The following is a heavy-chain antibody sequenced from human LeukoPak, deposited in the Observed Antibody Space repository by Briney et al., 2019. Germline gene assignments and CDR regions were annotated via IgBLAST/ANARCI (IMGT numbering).Heavy chain of an antibody. V-gene: IGHV1-8*01. Sequence: GASVKVSCKASGYTFTTYDINWVRQAPGQGLEWMGWMNPNSGNTGYAQKFQGRVTMTRNTSMSTAYTELNSLRSEDTAVYYCARANYYGSGKKDLDYWGQGTLVTVSS. CDR3: ARANYYGSGKKDLDY. J-gene: IGHJ4*02. D-gene: IGHD3-10*01. CDR2: MNPNSGNT. CDR1: GYTFTTYD.